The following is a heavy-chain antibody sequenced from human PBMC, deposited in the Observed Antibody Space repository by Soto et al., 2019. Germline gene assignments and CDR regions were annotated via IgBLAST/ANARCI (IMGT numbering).Heavy chain of an antibody. CDR2: ISGSGGST. CDR3: AKDCGSYPPDYYGLDV. CDR1: GFTFSSYA. J-gene: IGHJ6*02. Sequence: EVQLLESGGGLVQPGGSLRLSCAASGFTFSSYAMSWVRQAPGKGLEWVSAISGSGGSTYYADSVKGRFTISRDNSKNTLYLQMNSLRAEDTAVYYCAKDCGSYPPDYYGLDVWGQGTTVTVSS. D-gene: IGHD1-26*01. V-gene: IGHV3-23*01.